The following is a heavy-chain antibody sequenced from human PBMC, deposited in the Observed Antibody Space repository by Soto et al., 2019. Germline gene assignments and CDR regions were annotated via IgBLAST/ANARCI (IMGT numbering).Heavy chain of an antibody. CDR3: ARGWYSGSYTAPFDY. CDR1: GGTFSSYA. V-gene: IGHV1-69*12. Sequence: QVQLVQSGAEVKKPGSSVKVSCKASGGTFSSYAISWVRQAPGQGLEWMGGIIPIFGTANYAQKFQARVTITADESTSTAYMERSSLRSEDTAVYYCARGWYSGSYTAPFDYWGQGTLVTVSS. CDR2: IIPIFGTA. D-gene: IGHD1-26*01. J-gene: IGHJ4*02.